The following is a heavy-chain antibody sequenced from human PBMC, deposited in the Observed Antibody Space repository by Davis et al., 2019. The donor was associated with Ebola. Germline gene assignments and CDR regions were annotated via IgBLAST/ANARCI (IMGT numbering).Heavy chain of an antibody. Sequence: GESLKISCAASGFVFSSYVMSWVRRAPGKVLEWVSTLGLSADTYYADSVKGRFTISRDNSKNTLHLQMNSLRVEDTAIYYCAKDTSNVWFDVWGQGTIVTVSS. V-gene: IGHV3-23*01. CDR2: LGLSADT. J-gene: IGHJ3*01. CDR3: AKDTSNVWFDV. D-gene: IGHD6-19*01. CDR1: GFVFSSYV.